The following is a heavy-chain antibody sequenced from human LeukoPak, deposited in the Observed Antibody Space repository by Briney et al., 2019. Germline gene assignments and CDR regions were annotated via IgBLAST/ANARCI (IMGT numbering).Heavy chain of an antibody. J-gene: IGHJ5*02. V-gene: IGHV3-23*01. Sequence: GGSLRLSCAASGFTFSSYAMRWVRQAPGKGLEWVSAISGSGGSTYYADSVKGRFTISRDNSKNTLYLQMNSLRAEDTAVYYCAKGKLRYFDWSPPGPWGQGTLVTVSS. D-gene: IGHD3-9*01. CDR2: ISGSGGST. CDR3: AKGKLRYFDWSPPGP. CDR1: GFTFSSYA.